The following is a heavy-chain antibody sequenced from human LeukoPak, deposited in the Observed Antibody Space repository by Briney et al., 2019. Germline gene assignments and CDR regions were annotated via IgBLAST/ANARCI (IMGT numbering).Heavy chain of an antibody. D-gene: IGHD1-26*01. Sequence: QPGGSLRLSCAASGFTFSSYGMHWVRQAPGKGLEWVAVISYDGGNKYYADSVKGRFTISRDNSKNTLYLQMNSLRAEDTAVYYCARDLRVGATISPSDYWGQGTLVTVSS. V-gene: IGHV3-30*19. CDR1: GFTFSSYG. CDR3: ARDLRVGATISPSDY. CDR2: ISYDGGNK. J-gene: IGHJ4*02.